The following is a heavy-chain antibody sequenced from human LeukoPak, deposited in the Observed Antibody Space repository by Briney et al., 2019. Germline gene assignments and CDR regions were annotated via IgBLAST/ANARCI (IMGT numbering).Heavy chain of an antibody. CDR1: GGSISSSSYY. J-gene: IGHJ5*02. CDR2: IYYSGST. V-gene: IGHV4-39*01. CDR3: ARHVWRLRNCSTGDCPLGINWFDP. D-gene: IGHD2-21*02. Sequence: SETLSLTCTVSGGSISSSSYYWGWIRQPPGKGLEWIGSIYYSGSTYYNPSLKSRVTISVDTSKNQFSLKLSSVTAADTAVYYCARHVWRLRNCSTGDCPLGINWFDPWGQGTLVIVSS.